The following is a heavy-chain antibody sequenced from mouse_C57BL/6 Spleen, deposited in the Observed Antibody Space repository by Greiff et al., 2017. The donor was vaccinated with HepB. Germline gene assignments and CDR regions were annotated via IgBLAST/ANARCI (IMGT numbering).Heavy chain of an antibody. D-gene: IGHD2-3*01. CDR1: GYTFTSYW. J-gene: IGHJ2*01. CDR3: ARAGYSFYFDY. V-gene: IGHV1-62-3*01. CDR2: IDPNSGGT. Sequence: QVQLQQPGAELVKPGASVKLSCKASGYTFTSYWMHWVKQRPGRGLEWIGRIDPNSGGTIYNQKFKGKATLTVDKSSSTAYMELRSLTSEDTAVYYCARAGYSFYFDYWGQGTTLTVSS.